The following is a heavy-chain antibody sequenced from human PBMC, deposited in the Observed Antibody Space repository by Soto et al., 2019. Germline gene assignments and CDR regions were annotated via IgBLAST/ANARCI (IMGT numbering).Heavy chain of an antibody. V-gene: IGHV1-69*12. CDR2: IIPIFGTA. J-gene: IGHJ6*02. CDR3: AGYLAYDILTGYPYGMDV. Sequence: QVQLVQSGAEVKKPGSSVKVSCKASGGTFSSYAISWVRQAPGQGLEWMGGIIPIFGTANYAQKFQGRVTITADESTSTAYMELSSLRSEDTAVYYCAGYLAYDILTGYPYGMDVWGQGTTVTVSS. CDR1: GGTFSSYA. D-gene: IGHD3-9*01.